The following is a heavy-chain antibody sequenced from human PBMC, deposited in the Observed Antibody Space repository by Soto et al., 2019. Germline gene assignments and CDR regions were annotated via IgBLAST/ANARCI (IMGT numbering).Heavy chain of an antibody. CDR2: ISATGGGT. J-gene: IGHJ4*02. Sequence: GGSLRLSCAASGFKFSNYAMSWVRQAQGKGLEWVSLISATGGGTYYADSVKGRFTISRDNSHNTLYLQVHSLTAEDTAVYYCARDRRAGGNSAFYFDFWGQGALVTVSS. D-gene: IGHD3-16*01. CDR1: GFKFSNYA. V-gene: IGHV3-23*01. CDR3: ARDRRAGGNSAFYFDF.